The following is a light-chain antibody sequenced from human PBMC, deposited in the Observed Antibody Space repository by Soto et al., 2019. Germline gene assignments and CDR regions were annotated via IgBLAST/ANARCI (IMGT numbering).Light chain of an antibody. Sequence: DIVMTQSPDSLAVSLGERATINCKSSQSVLYSSNNKNYLAWYQQKPGQPPKLLIYWASTRESGVPDRFSGSGSGTDFTLTISSLQAADVAVDYCQQDYSTPWTFGQGTKVEIK. CDR3: QQDYSTPWT. V-gene: IGKV4-1*01. J-gene: IGKJ1*01. CDR1: QSVLYSSNNKNY. CDR2: WAS.